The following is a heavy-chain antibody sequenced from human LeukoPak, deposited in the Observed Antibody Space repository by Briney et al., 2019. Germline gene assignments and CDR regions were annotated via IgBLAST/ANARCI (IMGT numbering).Heavy chain of an antibody. CDR2: ISSRGGYI. V-gene: IGHV3-21*01. J-gene: IGHJ6*02. CDR1: GFTFSNYN. CDR3: ARVLLVHDYYYGMDV. D-gene: IGHD3-16*01. Sequence: GGSLRLSCAASGFTFSNYNMNWVRQAPGKGLEWVSSISSRGGYIYYADSLKGRFTISRDNAKNSLYLQMNSLRAEDTAVYYCARVLLVHDYYYGMDVWGQGTTVTVSS.